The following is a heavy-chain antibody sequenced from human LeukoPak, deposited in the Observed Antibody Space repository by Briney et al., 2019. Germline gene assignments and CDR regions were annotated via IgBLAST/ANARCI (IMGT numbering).Heavy chain of an antibody. J-gene: IGHJ4*02. CDR3: ATFYHEYSPY. D-gene: IGHD2/OR15-2a*01. Sequence: PGGSLRLSCAASGFSFMNAWMIWVRQAPGKGLEWVGRIKSNADGGTPDYAAPARGRFTISRDDSKNTLYLQMNSLKTEDTAVYYCATFYHEYSPYWGRGTLVTVSS. V-gene: IGHV3-15*01. CDR1: GFSFMNAW. CDR2: IKSNADGGTP.